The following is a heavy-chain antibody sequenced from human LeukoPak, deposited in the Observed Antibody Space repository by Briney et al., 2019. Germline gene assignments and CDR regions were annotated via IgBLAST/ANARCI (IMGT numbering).Heavy chain of an antibody. Sequence: GGSLRLSCTASGFTFGDYAMSWLRQAPGKGLEWVGFIRSKAYGGTTEYAASVKGRFTISRDDSKSIAYLQMNSLKTEDTAVYYCTRDASLRIAVAGTLDYWGQGTLVTVSS. V-gene: IGHV3-49*03. CDR2: IRSKAYGGTT. CDR3: TRDASLRIAVAGTLDY. J-gene: IGHJ4*02. CDR1: GFTFGDYA. D-gene: IGHD6-19*01.